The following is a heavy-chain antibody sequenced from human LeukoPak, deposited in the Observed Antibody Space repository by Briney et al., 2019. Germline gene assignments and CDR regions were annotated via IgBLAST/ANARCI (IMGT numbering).Heavy chain of an antibody. D-gene: IGHD2-2*01. CDR2: IDPSDSYA. V-gene: IGHV5-10-1*01. CDR3: ARHLSDITSSPNY. J-gene: IGHJ4*02. Sequence: GESLKISCKGSGYSFTSYWISWVRQMPGKGLEWMGRIDPSDSYANYSPSFQGHVTISADKSTSTAYLQWSSLEASDTAMYYCARHLSDITSSPNYWGPGTLVTVSS. CDR1: GYSFTSYW.